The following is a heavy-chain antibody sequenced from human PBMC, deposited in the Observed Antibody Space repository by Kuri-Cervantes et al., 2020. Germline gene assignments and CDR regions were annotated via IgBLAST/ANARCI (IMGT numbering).Heavy chain of an antibody. D-gene: IGHD1-26*01. CDR3: AKGPWWELLGIDY. CDR2: ISYDGSNK. Sequence: GESLKISCAASGFTFSSYAMHWVRQAPGKGLEWVAVISYDGSNKYYADSVKGRFTISRDNSKNTLYLQMNSLRAEDTAVYYCAKGPWWELLGIDYWGQGTLVTVSS. V-gene: IGHV3-30-3*01. J-gene: IGHJ4*02. CDR1: GFTFSSYA.